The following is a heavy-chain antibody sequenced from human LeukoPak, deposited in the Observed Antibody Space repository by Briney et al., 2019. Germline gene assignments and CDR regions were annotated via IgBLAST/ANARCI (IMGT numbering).Heavy chain of an antibody. D-gene: IGHD3-10*01. Sequence: SETLSLTCAVYGGSFSGYYWNWIRQPPGKGLEWIGEMNHGGSTNYNPSLKSRVTISVDTSKNQFSLKLSSVTAADTAVYYCASAKRDYYGSGSYYNPYYYYYMDVWGKGTTVTISS. CDR3: ASAKRDYYGSGSYYNPYYYYYMDV. J-gene: IGHJ6*03. CDR1: GGSFSGYY. V-gene: IGHV4-34*01. CDR2: MNHGGST.